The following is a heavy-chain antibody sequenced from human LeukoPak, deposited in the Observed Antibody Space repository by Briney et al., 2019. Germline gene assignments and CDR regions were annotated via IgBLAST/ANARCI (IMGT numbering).Heavy chain of an antibody. CDR3: ARATD. J-gene: IGHJ4*02. Sequence: GRSRRLSCAASGFTFSRYDMNWVRQAPGKGLEWVSYISSSGYTIYYADSVRGRFTISRDNAKNSLYLQMNSLRAEDTAVYYCARATDWGQGTLVTVSS. CDR1: GFTFSRYD. V-gene: IGHV3-48*03. CDR2: ISSSGYTI.